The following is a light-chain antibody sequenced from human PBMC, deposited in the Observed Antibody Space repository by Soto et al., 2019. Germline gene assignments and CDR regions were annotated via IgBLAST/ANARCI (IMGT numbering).Light chain of an antibody. CDR2: TNN. V-gene: IGLV1-47*02. Sequence: QSVLTQPPSASGTPGQRGTISCSGSSSNIGSNYVYWYQQLPGTAPKLLIYTNNQRPSGVPDRFSGSKSGTSASLAISGLRSEDEADYYCAAWDDSLSAYVFGTGTKLTVL. J-gene: IGLJ1*01. CDR1: SSNIGSNY. CDR3: AAWDDSLSAYV.